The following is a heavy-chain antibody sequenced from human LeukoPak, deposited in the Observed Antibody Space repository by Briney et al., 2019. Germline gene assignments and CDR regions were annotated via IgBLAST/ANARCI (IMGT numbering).Heavy chain of an antibody. D-gene: IGHD4-17*01. J-gene: IGHJ4*02. CDR3: ARDTVMGSY. CDR2: INHSGAT. Sequence: SGTLSLTCVVYGGSSSSYYWNWIRQPPGKGLEWIGEINHSGATNYNPSLKSRVTISVDTSKNQFSLKLSSVTAADTAVYYCARDTVMGSYWGQGTLVTVSS. CDR1: GGSSSSYY. V-gene: IGHV4-34*01.